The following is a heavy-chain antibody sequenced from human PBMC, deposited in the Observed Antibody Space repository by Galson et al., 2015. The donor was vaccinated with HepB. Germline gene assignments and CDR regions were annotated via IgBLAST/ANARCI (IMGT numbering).Heavy chain of an antibody. CDR1: GFTVSSNY. D-gene: IGHD3-10*01. Sequence: SLRLSCAASGFTVSSNYMSWVRQAPGKGLEWVSVIYSGGSTYYADSVKGRFTISRDNSKNTLYLQMNSLRAEDTAVYYCARVMVRGVMDAGMDVWGQGTTVTVSS. CDR2: IYSGGST. CDR3: ARVMVRGVMDAGMDV. V-gene: IGHV3-66*01. J-gene: IGHJ6*02.